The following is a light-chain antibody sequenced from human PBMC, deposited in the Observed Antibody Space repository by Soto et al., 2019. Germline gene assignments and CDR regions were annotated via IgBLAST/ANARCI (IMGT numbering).Light chain of an antibody. Sequence: DIQMTQSPSTLSAFVGDRVAITCRARQSINKWLAWYQQKPGKAPKILIYDASSLESGVPPRFRGSGSGTEFTLTISRVQPEDFATYYCQQYETYLKTFGQGTKVDIK. J-gene: IGKJ1*01. CDR1: QSINKW. CDR2: DAS. V-gene: IGKV1-5*01. CDR3: QQYETYLKT.